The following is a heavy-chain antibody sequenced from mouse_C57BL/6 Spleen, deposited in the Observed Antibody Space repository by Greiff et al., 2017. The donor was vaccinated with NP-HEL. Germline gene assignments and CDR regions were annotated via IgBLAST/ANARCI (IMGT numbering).Heavy chain of an antibody. J-gene: IGHJ2*01. D-gene: IGHD2-1*01. V-gene: IGHV1-54*01. CDR3: ARSRYGNLFDY. CDR1: GYAFTNYL. CDR2: INPGSGGT. Sequence: QVQLQQSGAELVRPGTSVKVSCKASGYAFTNYLIEWVKQRPGQGLEWIGVINPGSGGTNYNEKFKGKATLTADKSSSTAYMQLSSLTSEDSAVYFCARSRYGNLFDYWGQGTTLTVSS.